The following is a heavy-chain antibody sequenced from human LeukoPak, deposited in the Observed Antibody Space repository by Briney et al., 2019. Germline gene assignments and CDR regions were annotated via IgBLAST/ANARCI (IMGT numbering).Heavy chain of an antibody. V-gene: IGHV4-34*01. CDR1: GGSFSGYY. CDR3: ARGSGWYSPFDY. Sequence: SETLSLTCAVYGGSFSGYYWSWIRQPPGKGLEWIGEINHSGSTNDNPSLKSRVTISVDTSKNQFSLKLSSVTAADTAVYYCARGSGWYSPFDYWGQGTLVTVSS. J-gene: IGHJ4*02. CDR2: INHSGST. D-gene: IGHD6-19*01.